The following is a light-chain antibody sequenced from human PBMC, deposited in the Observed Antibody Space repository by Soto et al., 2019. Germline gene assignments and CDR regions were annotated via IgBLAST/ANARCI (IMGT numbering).Light chain of an antibody. CDR3: QQYGSSSYT. J-gene: IGKJ2*01. V-gene: IGKV3-20*01. Sequence: TQSPSTLSASVGDRVTITCRASQSFRSSYLAWYQQKPGQAPRLLIYGASSRATGTPDRFSGSGSGTDFTLTISRLEPEDFAVYYCQQYGSSSYTFGQGTKLEIK. CDR2: GAS. CDR1: QSFRSSY.